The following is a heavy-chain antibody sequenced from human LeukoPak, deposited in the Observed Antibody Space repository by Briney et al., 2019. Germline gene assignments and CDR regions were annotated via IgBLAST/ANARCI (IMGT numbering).Heavy chain of an antibody. CDR1: GFTFSNAW. D-gene: IGHD2-2*01. Sequence: GGSLRLSCAASGFTFSNAWMSWVRQAPGKGREWVGRIKSKTDGGTTDYAAPVKGRFTIPRDDSKNTLYLQMNSLKTEDTAVYYCTTDYLVPAAYEYFQHWGQGTLVTVSS. J-gene: IGHJ1*01. CDR3: TTDYLVPAAYEYFQH. CDR2: IKSKTDGGTT. V-gene: IGHV3-15*01.